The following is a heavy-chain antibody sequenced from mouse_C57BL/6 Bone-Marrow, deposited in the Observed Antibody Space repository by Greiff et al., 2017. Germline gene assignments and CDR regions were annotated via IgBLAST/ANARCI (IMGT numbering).Heavy chain of an antibody. V-gene: IGHV1-55*01. CDR1: GYTFTSYW. Sequence: QVQLQQPGAELVKPGASVKMSCKASGYTFTSYWITWVKQRPGQGLEWIGDIYPGSGSTNYNEKFKSKATLTVDTCSSTAYMQLSSLTAEDSAVYDCARSRGGRGYCDVWGTGTTVTVSS. J-gene: IGHJ1*03. CDR2: IYPGSGST. D-gene: IGHD1-1*01. CDR3: ARSRGGRGYCDV.